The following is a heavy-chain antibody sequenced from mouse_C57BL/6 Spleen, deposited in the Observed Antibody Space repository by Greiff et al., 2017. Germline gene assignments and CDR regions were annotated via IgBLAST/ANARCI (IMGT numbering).Heavy chain of an antibody. V-gene: IGHV1-55*01. CDR1: GYTFTSYW. J-gene: IGHJ1*03. CDR3: ARGGSNRNWYFDV. CDR2: IYPGSGST. Sequence: QVHVKQPGAELVKPGASVKMSCKASGYTFTSYWITWVKQRPGQGLEWIGDIYPGSGSTNYNEKFKSKATLTVDTASSTAYMQLSSLTSEDSAVYYCARGGSNRNWYFDVWGTGTTVTVSS. D-gene: IGHD1-1*01.